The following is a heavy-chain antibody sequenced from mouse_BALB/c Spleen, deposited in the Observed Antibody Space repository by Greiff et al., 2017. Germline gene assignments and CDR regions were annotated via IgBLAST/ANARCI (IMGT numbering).Heavy chain of an antibody. J-gene: IGHJ3*01. Sequence: EVKLVESGGGLVKPGGSLKLSCAASGFTFSSYAMSWVRQTPEKRLEWVASISSGGSTYYPDSVKGRFTISRDNARNILYLQMSSLRSEDTAMYYCARGDYDYDGRFAYWGQGTLVTVSA. CDR3: ARGDYDYDGRFAY. CDR2: ISSGGST. CDR1: GFTFSSYA. V-gene: IGHV5-6-5*01. D-gene: IGHD2-4*01.